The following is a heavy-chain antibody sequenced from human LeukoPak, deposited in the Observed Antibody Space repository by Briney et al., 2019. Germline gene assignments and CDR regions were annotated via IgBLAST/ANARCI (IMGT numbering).Heavy chain of an antibody. J-gene: IGHJ4*02. CDR1: GGSFSGYY. Sequence: PSETLSLTCAVYGGSFSGYYWSWIHQPPGKGLEWIGEINHSGSTNYNPSLKSRVTISVDTSKNQFSLKLSSVTAADTAVYYCARGTDLDYFDYWGQGTLVTVSS. V-gene: IGHV4-34*01. CDR2: INHSGST. CDR3: ARGTDLDYFDY.